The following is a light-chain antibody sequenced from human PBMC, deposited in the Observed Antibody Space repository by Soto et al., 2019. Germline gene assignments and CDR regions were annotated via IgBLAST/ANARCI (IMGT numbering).Light chain of an antibody. Sequence: EIVMTQSPATLSVSPGERATLSCRASQSVSSSQLAWYQQRPGQAPRLLVYGASTRATGIADRFSGSGSGTGFTLTISRLEPEDFAVYYCQQYGSSGVTFGPGTKVDIK. CDR3: QQYGSSGVT. V-gene: IGKV3-20*01. CDR2: GAS. J-gene: IGKJ3*01. CDR1: QSVSSSQ.